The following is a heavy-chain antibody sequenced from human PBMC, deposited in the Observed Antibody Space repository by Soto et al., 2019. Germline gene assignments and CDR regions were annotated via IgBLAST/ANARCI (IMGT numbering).Heavy chain of an antibody. CDR1: GGTFSSDA. CDR3: AIAGGEICINSASDI. V-gene: IGHV1-69*06. D-gene: IGHD3-16*01. CDR2: IIPIFGTA. Sequence: QVQLVQSGAEVKKPGSSVKVSCKASGGTFSSDAISWGRQAPVQGLVWMGGIIPIFGTANYAQKVQGSVTITVDKAARTAYMELSSLGSEDTVFYYCAIAGGEICINSASDIWGRGTMLTLCS. J-gene: IGHJ3*02.